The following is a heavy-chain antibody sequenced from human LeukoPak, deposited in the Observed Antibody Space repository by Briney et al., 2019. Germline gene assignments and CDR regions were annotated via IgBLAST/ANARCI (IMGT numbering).Heavy chain of an antibody. CDR2: ISYDGSNK. J-gene: IGHJ4*02. V-gene: IGHV3-30*03. CDR3: AGWEPTDY. D-gene: IGHD1-26*01. CDR1: GFTFSSYG. Sequence: GGSLRLSCAASGFTFSSYGMHWVRQAPGKGLEWVAVISYDGSNKYYADSVKGRFIISRDNSKNTLYLQMTSLRAEDTAVYYCAGWEPTDYWGQGTLVTVSS.